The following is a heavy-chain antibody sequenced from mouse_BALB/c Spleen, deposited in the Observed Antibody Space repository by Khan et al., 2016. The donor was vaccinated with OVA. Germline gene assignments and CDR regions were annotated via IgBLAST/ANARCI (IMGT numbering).Heavy chain of an antibody. CDR1: GYTFTSYY. CDR2: INPTNGGS. CDR3: ARSGYGNPFAY. J-gene: IGHJ3*01. V-gene: IGHV1S81*02. D-gene: IGHD2-1*01. Sequence: VQLQQSGAELVKPGASVKISCKASGYTFTSYYIYWVKQRPGQGLEWIGGINPTNGGSHFNEKFKNKATLTEDKSSSTAYMQLSSLTSEDSAIYDCARSGYGNPFAYWGQGTLVTVSA.